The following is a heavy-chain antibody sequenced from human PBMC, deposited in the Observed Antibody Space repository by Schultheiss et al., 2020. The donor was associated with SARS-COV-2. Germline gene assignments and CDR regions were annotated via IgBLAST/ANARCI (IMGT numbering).Heavy chain of an antibody. J-gene: IGHJ4*02. Sequence: GGSLRLSCAASGFTFSSYAMSWVRQAPGKGLEWVSAISGSGGSTYYADSVKGRFTISRDNSKNTLYLQMNSLRAEDTAVYYCAKAARAYYDSSGYSAPDYWGQGTLVTVSS. V-gene: IGHV3-23*01. CDR1: GFTFSSYA. D-gene: IGHD3-22*01. CDR3: AKAARAYYDSSGYSAPDY. CDR2: ISGSGGST.